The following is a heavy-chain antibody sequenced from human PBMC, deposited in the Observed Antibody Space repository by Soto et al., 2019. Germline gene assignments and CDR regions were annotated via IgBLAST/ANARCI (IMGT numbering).Heavy chain of an antibody. CDR2: MIPIFGTA. J-gene: IGHJ6*02. D-gene: IGHD3-22*01. CDR1: GGTFSSYA. CDR3: ARDLKRYYDSSGYGYYYYGMDV. Sequence: QVQLVQSGAEVKKPGSSVKVSCKASGGTFSSYAISWVRQAPGQGLEWMGGMIPIFGTANYAQKFQGRVTITADESTTTAYMELSSLRSEDTAVYYCARDLKRYYDSSGYGYYYYGMDVWGQGTTVTVSS. V-gene: IGHV1-69*01.